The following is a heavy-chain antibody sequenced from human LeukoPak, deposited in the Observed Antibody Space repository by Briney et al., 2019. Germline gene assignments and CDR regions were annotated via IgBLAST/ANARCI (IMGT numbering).Heavy chain of an antibody. CDR2: ISASAGST. CDR3: AKVPDGSPRGYWYFDL. CDR1: GFTFSSYA. Sequence: GGSLRLSCAASGFTFSSYAMSWVRQAPRKGLEWVSTISASAGSTYFAESLKGRFAISRDNSKDSLYVQMTSLRAADTAVYYCAKVPDGSPRGYWYFDLWGRGTLVTVSS. V-gene: IGHV3-23*01. J-gene: IGHJ2*01. D-gene: IGHD3-10*01.